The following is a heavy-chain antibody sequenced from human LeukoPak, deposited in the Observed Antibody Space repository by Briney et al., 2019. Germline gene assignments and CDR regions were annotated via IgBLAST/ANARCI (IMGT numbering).Heavy chain of an antibody. CDR1: GFTFSSYS. Sequence: GGSLRLSCAASGFTFSSYSMNWVRQAPGKGLEWVSYISSSSSTIYYADSVKGRFTISRDNAKNSLYLQMNSLRAEDTAVYYCARTHKYCTGGVCYSSDYYYMDVWGKGTTVTVSS. CDR2: ISSSSSTI. V-gene: IGHV3-48*01. D-gene: IGHD2-8*02. CDR3: ARTHKYCTGGVCYSSDYYYMDV. J-gene: IGHJ6*03.